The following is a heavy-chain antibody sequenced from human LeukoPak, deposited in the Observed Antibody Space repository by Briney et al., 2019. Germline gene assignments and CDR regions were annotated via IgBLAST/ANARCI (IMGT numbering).Heavy chain of an antibody. J-gene: IGHJ4*02. CDR1: GYTFTGYY. CDR3: ARDRYSGYDIADY. V-gene: IGHV1-2*02. D-gene: IGHD5-12*01. Sequence: GASVKVSCKASGYTFTGYYMHWVRQAPGQGLGWMGWINPNSGGTNYAQKFQGRVTMTRDTSISTAYMELSRLRSDDTAVYYCARDRYSGYDIADYWGQGTLVTVSS. CDR2: INPNSGGT.